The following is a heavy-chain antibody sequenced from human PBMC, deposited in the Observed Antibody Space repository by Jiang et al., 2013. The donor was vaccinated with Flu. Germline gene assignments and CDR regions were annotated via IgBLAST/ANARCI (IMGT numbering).Heavy chain of an antibody. CDR2: IIPIFGTA. CDR3: ARSDSQQLAPYGMDV. Sequence: GAEVKKPGSSVKVSCKASGGTFSSYAISWVRQAPGQGLEWMGGIIPIFGTANYAQKFQGRVTITADESTSTAYMELSSLRSEDTAVYYCARSDSQQLAPYGMDVVGPRDHGHRLL. D-gene: IGHD6-13*01. CDR1: GGTFSSYA. J-gene: IGHJ6*02. V-gene: IGHV1-69*01.